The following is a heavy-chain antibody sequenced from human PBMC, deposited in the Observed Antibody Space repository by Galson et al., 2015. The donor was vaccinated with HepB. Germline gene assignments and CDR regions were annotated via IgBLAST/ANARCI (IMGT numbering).Heavy chain of an antibody. CDR2: ISSNGGST. V-gene: IGHV3-64D*06. CDR3: VKGVDHDYGDY. Sequence: SLRPSCAASGFTFSSYAMHWVRQAPGKGLEYVSAISSNGGSTYYADSVKGRFTISRDNSKNTLYLQMSSLRAEDTAVYYCVKGVDHDYGDYWGQGTLVTVSS. CDR1: GFTFSSYA. J-gene: IGHJ4*02.